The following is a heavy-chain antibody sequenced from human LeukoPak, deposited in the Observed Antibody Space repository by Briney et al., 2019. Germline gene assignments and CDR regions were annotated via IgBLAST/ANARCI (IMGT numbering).Heavy chain of an antibody. CDR3: ARGELVATMFDY. V-gene: IGHV3-7*04. J-gene: IGHJ4*02. Sequence: GGSLRLSCAASGFTFSSYWMSWVRQAPGKGLKWVANIKQDGSEKYYVDSVKGRFTISRDNAKDSLYLQMNRLRAEDTAVYYCARGELVATMFDYWGQGTLVTVSS. CDR2: IKQDGSEK. D-gene: IGHD5-12*01. CDR1: GFTFSSYW.